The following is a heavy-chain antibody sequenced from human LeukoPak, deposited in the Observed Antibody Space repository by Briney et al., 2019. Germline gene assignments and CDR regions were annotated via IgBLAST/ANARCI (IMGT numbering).Heavy chain of an antibody. CDR2: ISYSGDTI. D-gene: IGHD6-13*01. V-gene: IGHV3-48*04. CDR3: ARLGIITAAGSNDY. CDR1: GFSFSSYI. Sequence: GGSLRLSCAASGFSFSSYIMNWVRQAPGKGLEWVSYISYSGDTIYYADSVKGRFTVSRDNAKNSLYLQMNSLRAEDTAVYYCARLGIITAAGSNDYWGQGTLVTVSS. J-gene: IGHJ4*02.